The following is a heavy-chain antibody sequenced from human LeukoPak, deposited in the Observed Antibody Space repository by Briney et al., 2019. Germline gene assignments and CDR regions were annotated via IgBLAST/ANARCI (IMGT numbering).Heavy chain of an antibody. CDR2: IYPGDSDT. V-gene: IGHV5-51*01. Sequence: GESLKISCKGSGYSFTSYWIGWVRQMPGKGLEWMGIIYPGDSDTTYSPSFQGQVTISADKSISTAYLQWSSLKASDTAVYYCASRSGRGLYDMDVWGLGTMVTVSS. D-gene: IGHD2-15*01. CDR1: GYSFTSYW. CDR3: ASRSGRGLYDMDV. J-gene: IGHJ6*02.